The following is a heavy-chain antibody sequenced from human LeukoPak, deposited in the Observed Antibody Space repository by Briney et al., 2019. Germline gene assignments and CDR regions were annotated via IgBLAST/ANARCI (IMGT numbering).Heavy chain of an antibody. D-gene: IGHD3-22*01. CDR1: GFTFSSYA. J-gene: IGHJ4*02. V-gene: IGHV3-23*01. CDR3: AKDLYYDSSGYYYDYFDY. Sequence: GGSLRLSCAASGFTFSSYAMSWVRQAPXXXXXWVSAISGXGGSTYYADSVKGRFTISRDNSKNTLYLQMNSLRAEDTAVYYCAKDLYYDSSGYYYDYFDYWGQGTLVTVSS. CDR2: ISGXGGST.